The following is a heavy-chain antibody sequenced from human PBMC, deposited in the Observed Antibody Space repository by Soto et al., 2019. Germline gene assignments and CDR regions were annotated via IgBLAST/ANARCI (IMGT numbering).Heavy chain of an antibody. CDR2: ISGGGGST. J-gene: IGHJ4*02. CDR1: GFTFSSYA. V-gene: IGHV3-23*01. D-gene: IGHD2-21*02. Sequence: VGSLRLSCAASGFTFSSYAMSWVRQAPGKGLEWVSAISGGGGSTYYADSVEGRFTISRDNSKNTLYLQMNSLRAEDTAVYYCAKAAQPLLRQHFDYWGQGTLVTVSX. CDR3: AKAAQPLLRQHFDY.